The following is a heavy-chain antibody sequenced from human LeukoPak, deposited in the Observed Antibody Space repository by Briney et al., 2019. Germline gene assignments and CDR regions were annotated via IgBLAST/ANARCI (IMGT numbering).Heavy chain of an antibody. CDR1: GGTFSSYA. CDR3: AQEWIDSSGYYDYYYGMDV. Sequence: SVKVSFKASGGTFSSYAISWVRQAPGQGLEWMGRIIPILGIANYAQKFQGRVTITADKSTSTAYMELSSLRSEDTAVYYCAQEWIDSSGYYDYYYGMDVWGQGTTVTVSS. CDR2: IIPILGIA. J-gene: IGHJ6*02. D-gene: IGHD3-22*01. V-gene: IGHV1-69*04.